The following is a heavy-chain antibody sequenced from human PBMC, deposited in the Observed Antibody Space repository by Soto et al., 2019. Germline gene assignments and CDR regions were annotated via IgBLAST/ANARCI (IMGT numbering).Heavy chain of an antibody. V-gene: IGHV4-34*01. CDR2: INHSGST. D-gene: IGHD3-10*01. CDR1: GGSFSGYY. Sequence: PXETLSLPCAVHGGSFSGYYWSWIRQPPGKGLEWIGEINHSGSTNYNPSLKSRVTISVDTSKNQFSLKLSSVTAADTAVYYCARRYGSGSYYKYKWFDTWGQGTLVTVSS. CDR3: ARRYGSGSYYKYKWFDT. J-gene: IGHJ5*02.